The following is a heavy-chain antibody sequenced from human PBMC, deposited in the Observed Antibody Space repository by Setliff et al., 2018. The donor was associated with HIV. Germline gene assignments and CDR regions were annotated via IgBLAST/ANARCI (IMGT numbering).Heavy chain of an antibody. CDR2: IHYNERT. CDR3: ASRVYYYDSNNFLREEGFDP. CDR1: GGSASNSRYY. D-gene: IGHD3-22*01. J-gene: IGHJ5*02. Sequence: PSETLSLTCTVSGGSASNSRYYWAWIRQPPGKGLEYIGSIHYNERTYYNPSLKSRVAISIDTSMNQFSLNLTSVTAADTAVYYCASRVYYYDSNNFLREEGFDPWGQGTLVTVSS. V-gene: IGHV4-39*01.